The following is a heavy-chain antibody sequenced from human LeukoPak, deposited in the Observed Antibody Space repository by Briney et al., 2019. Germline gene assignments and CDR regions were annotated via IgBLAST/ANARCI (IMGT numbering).Heavy chain of an antibody. CDR3: ARFNFLLYSSSHNWFDP. J-gene: IGHJ5*02. V-gene: IGHV4-59*01. CDR1: GGSISRYY. CDR2: IYHSGST. Sequence: SETLSLTCTVSGGSISRYYWSWIRQPPGKGLEWIGYIYHSGSTKYNPSLKRRVTISVDTSKKQFSLKLSSVTAAATAVYYCARFNFLLYSSSHNWFDPWGQGILVTVSS. D-gene: IGHD6-13*01.